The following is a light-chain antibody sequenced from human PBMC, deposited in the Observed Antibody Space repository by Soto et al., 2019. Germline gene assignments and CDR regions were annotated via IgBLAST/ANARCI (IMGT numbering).Light chain of an antibody. Sequence: QSVLTQPASVSGSPGQSITISCTGTSSDIGDYDYVSWYQQLPGEAPKLMISEVSNRPSGVSNRFSGSKSGNTASLTISGLQAEDEADYYCSSYTSANTLVFGTGTKVTVL. CDR2: EVS. V-gene: IGLV2-14*01. CDR1: SSDIGDYDY. CDR3: SSYTSANTLV. J-gene: IGLJ1*01.